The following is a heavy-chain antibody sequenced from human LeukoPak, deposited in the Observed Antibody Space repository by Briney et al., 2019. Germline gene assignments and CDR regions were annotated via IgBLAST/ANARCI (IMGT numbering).Heavy chain of an antibody. V-gene: IGHV3-7*03. CDR2: IKQDGSEK. J-gene: IGHJ4*02. Sequence: GGSLRLSCAASGFTFSSYWMSWVRQAPGKGLEWVANIKQDGSEKYYVDSVKGRLTISRDNAKNSLYLQMNSLRAEDTAVYYCARSPNCSCGSCYIFGYFDYWGQGTLVTVSS. CDR3: ARSPNCSCGSCYIFGYFDY. D-gene: IGHD2-15*01. CDR1: GFTFSSYW.